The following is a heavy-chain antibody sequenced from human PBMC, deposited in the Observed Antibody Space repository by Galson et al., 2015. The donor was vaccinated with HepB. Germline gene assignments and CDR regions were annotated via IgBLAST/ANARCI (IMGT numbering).Heavy chain of an antibody. CDR1: GFTFSSYW. CDR3: ASAWFGEIYYYGMDV. D-gene: IGHD3-10*01. CDR2: IKQDGSEK. Sequence: SLRLSCAASGFTFSSYWMSWVRQAPGKGLEWVANIKQDGSEKYYVDSVKGRFTISRDNAKNSLYLQMNSLRAEDTAVYYCASAWFGEIYYYGMDVWGQGTTVTVSS. V-gene: IGHV3-7*01. J-gene: IGHJ6*02.